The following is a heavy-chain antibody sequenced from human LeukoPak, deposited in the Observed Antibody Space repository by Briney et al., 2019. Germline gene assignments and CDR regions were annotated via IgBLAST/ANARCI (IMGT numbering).Heavy chain of an antibody. Sequence: GASVKVSCKASGYTFTSYDITWVRQATGPRLECMGWMNPNSGNTGYAQKFQGKVTMTRNTSISTAYMELSSLRSEDTAVYYCARARDGYNYWFDPWGQGTLVTVSS. J-gene: IGHJ5*02. V-gene: IGHV1-8*01. CDR2: MNPNSGNT. CDR1: GYTFTSYD. CDR3: ARARDGYNYWFDP. D-gene: IGHD5-24*01.